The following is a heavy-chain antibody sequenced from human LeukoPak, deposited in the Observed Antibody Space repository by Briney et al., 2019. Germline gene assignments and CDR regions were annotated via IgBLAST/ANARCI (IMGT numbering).Heavy chain of an antibody. Sequence: SETLSLTCAVYGGSLSGYYWSWIRQPPGKGLEWIGEINHSGSTNYNPSLKSRVTISVDTSKNQFSLKLSSVTAADTAVYYCARGIYYGDYFDYWGQGTLVTVSS. CDR2: INHSGST. D-gene: IGHD4-17*01. V-gene: IGHV4-34*01. CDR3: ARGIYYGDYFDY. CDR1: GGSLSGYY. J-gene: IGHJ4*02.